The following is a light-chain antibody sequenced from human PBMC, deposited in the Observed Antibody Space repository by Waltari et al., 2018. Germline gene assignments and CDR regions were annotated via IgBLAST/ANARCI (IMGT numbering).Light chain of an antibody. CDR2: SAS. V-gene: IGKV3-11*01. CDR3: QQRSSWPRT. J-gene: IGKJ1*01. Sequence: IVMTQSPATLPLSPGERATLSCKASQSINNYLAWYQQKPGQAPRLLIYSASNRATGIPARFSGSGSGTDFFLTISSLDPEDFAVYYCQQRSSWPRTFGQGTRVEIK. CDR1: QSINNY.